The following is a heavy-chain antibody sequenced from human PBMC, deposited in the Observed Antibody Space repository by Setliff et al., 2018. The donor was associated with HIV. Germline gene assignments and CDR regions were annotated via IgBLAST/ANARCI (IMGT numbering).Heavy chain of an antibody. V-gene: IGHV1-24*01. CDR3: ATDRILGYCSSTICSNAFDI. CDR2: FDPEDGET. D-gene: IGHD2-2*01. Sequence: ASVKVSCKVSGYTLTELSMHWVRQAPGKGLEWMGGFDPEDGETIYAQKFQGGVTMTEDTSTDTAYMELSSLRSEDTAVYYCATDRILGYCSSTICSNAFDIWGQGTMGTVSS. CDR1: GYTLTELS. J-gene: IGHJ3*02.